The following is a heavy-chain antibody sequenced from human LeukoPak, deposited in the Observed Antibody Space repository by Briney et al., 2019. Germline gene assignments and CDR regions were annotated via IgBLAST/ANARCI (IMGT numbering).Heavy chain of an antibody. D-gene: IGHD2-2*01. J-gene: IGHJ4*02. Sequence: GGSLRLSCAASGFTFNRNAISWVRQAPGKGLEWVSGISDSGGGTYHTDSVKGRFTMSRDNTKNTLYLQMSSLRAEDSAVYFCAKAPLRSCTGSSCYHFDSWGQGTLVTVSS. CDR2: ISDSGGGT. CDR3: AKAPLRSCTGSSCYHFDS. V-gene: IGHV3-23*01. CDR1: GFTFNRNA.